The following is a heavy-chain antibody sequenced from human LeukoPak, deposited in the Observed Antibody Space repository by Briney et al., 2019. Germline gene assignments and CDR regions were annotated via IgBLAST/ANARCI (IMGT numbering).Heavy chain of an antibody. CDR3: ARADSRYCSSTSCYRSYDH. V-gene: IGHV3-11*04. CDR2: ISSSGSTI. D-gene: IGHD2-2*01. Sequence: GGSLRLSCAASGFTFSDYYMSWIRQAPGKGLEWVSYISSSGSTIYYADSVKGRFTISRDNAKNSLYLQMNSLRAEDTAVYYCARADSRYCSSTSCYRSYDHWGQGTLVTVSS. CDR1: GFTFSDYY. J-gene: IGHJ4*02.